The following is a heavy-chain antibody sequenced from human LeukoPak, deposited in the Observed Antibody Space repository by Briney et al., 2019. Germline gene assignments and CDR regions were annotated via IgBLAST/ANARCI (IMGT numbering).Heavy chain of an antibody. Sequence: SETLSLTCAVYGGSLSGYYWSWIRQPPGKGLEWIGEINHSGSTNYNPSLKSRVTISVDTSKNQFSLKLSSVTAADTAVYYCARRRYGYGYYFDYWGQGTLVTVSS. V-gene: IGHV4-34*01. CDR2: INHSGST. CDR3: ARRRYGYGYYFDY. CDR1: GGSLSGYY. D-gene: IGHD5-18*01. J-gene: IGHJ4*02.